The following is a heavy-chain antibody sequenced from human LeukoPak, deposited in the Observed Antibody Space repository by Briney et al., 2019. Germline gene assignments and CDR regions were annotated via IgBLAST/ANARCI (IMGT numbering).Heavy chain of an antibody. D-gene: IGHD1-26*01. CDR2: KTDGGTT. Sequence: KTDGGTTDYAAPVKGRFTISRDDSKDTLYLQMNSLKTEDTAVYYCTTESGSFFDYWGQGTLVTVSS. V-gene: IGHV3-15*01. CDR3: TTESGSFFDY. J-gene: IGHJ4*02.